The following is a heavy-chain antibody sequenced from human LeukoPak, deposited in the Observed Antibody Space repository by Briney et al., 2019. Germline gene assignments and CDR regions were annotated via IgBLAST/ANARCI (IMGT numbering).Heavy chain of an antibody. CDR1: GFTFSSYS. Sequence: GGSLRLSCAASGFTFSSYSMNWVRQAPGKGLKWVSSIISSSSYIYYADSVKGRFTISRDNAKNSLYLQMNSLRAEDTAVYYCARDGLGYCSSTSCYYYYMDVWGKGTTVTVSS. CDR2: IISSSSYI. CDR3: ARDGLGYCSSTSCYYYYMDV. D-gene: IGHD2-2*01. J-gene: IGHJ6*03. V-gene: IGHV3-21*01.